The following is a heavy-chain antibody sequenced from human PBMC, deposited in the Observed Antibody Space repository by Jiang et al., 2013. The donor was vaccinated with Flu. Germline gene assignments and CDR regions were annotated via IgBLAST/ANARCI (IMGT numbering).Heavy chain of an antibody. Sequence: SWIRQPPGKGLEWIGEINHSGSTNYNPSLKSRVTISVDTSKNQFSLKLSSVTAADTAVYYCARIRYYDILTGYFYYYGMDVWGQGTTVTVSS. CDR3: ARIRYYDILTGYFYYYGMDV. J-gene: IGHJ6*02. CDR2: INHSGST. V-gene: IGHV4-34*01. D-gene: IGHD3-9*01.